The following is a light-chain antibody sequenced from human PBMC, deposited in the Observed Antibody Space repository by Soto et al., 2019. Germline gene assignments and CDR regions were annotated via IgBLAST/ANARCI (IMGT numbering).Light chain of an antibody. J-gene: IGKJ1*01. CDR2: KAS. CDR1: QSISSW. Sequence: DIQMTQSPSSLSASVGDRVTITGRASQSISSWLAWYQQKPGKAPKLLIYKASSLESGVPSRFSGSGSGTEFTLTISSLQPDDFATYYCQQYNSYRRTFGHGTKVEIK. V-gene: IGKV1-5*03. CDR3: QQYNSYRRT.